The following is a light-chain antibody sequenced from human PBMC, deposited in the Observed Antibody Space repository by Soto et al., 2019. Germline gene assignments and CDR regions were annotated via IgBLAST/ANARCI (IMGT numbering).Light chain of an antibody. CDR1: QGINNY. V-gene: IGKV1-17*03. Sequence: DNKMPQSPSAMSASVGDRVTITCRASQGINNYLAWFQQRPGKVPQRLIYGASSLQSGVPSRFSGSGSGTEFTLTISSLQPEDSATYYCLQNNRYPWTFGQGTKVDIK. CDR3: LQNNRYPWT. J-gene: IGKJ1*01. CDR2: GAS.